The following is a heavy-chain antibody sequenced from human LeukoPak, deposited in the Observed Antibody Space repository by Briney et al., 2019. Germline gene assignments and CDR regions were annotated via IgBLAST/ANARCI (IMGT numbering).Heavy chain of an antibody. D-gene: IGHD3-3*01. J-gene: IGHJ6*03. V-gene: IGHV3-23*01. CDR1: GFTFSSYG. CDR3: AKIGRSYDFWTGYYEEEVDYMDV. CDR2: ISDSGVGT. Sequence: HPGESLRLSCAASGFTFSSYGMSWVRQAPGKGLEWVSGISDSGVGTKHADSVKGRFTISRDNSKNTLYLQMNSLRAEDTAVYYCAKIGRSYDFWTGYYEEEVDYMDVWGKGTTVTVSS.